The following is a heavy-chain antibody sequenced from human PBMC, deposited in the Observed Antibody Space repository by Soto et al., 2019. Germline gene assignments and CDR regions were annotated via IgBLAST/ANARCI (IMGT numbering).Heavy chain of an antibody. J-gene: IGHJ4*02. CDR2: ISAYSGHT. Sequence: QVQLVQSGAEVKKPGASVTVSCKASGYTFTNYGINWVRQAPGQGLEWVGWISAYSGHTNYAQKLQDSVTMTTDTSTSTAYMELRSLRSDDTAVYYCARRPHLGDNVELDYWGQGTLVTVSS. V-gene: IGHV1-18*01. CDR3: ARRPHLGDNVELDY. CDR1: GYTFTNYG. D-gene: IGHD2-21*01.